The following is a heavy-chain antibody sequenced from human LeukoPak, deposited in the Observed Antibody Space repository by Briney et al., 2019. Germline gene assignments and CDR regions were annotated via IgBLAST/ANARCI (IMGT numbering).Heavy chain of an antibody. CDR3: AKDTSIGRYCTNGVCSPFDY. V-gene: IGHV3-23*01. CDR1: GFTFSDNY. Sequence: GGSLRLSCAASGFTFSDNYMSWIRQAPGKGLEWVSAISDSGGSTYDADSVKGRFTISRDNSKNTLYLQMNSLRAEDTAVYYCAKDTSIGRYCTNGVCSPFDYWGQGTLVTVSS. D-gene: IGHD2-8*01. CDR2: ISDSGGST. J-gene: IGHJ4*02.